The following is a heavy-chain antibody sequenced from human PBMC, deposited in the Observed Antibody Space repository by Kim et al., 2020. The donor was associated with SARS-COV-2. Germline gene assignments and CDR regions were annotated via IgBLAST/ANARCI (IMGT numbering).Heavy chain of an antibody. D-gene: IGHD3-22*01. CDR2: IYYSGST. V-gene: IGHV4-39*01. CDR3: ARHQTYYYDSSGSFDY. CDR1: GGSISSSSYY. J-gene: IGHJ4*02. Sequence: SETLSLTCTVSGGSISSSSYYWGWIRQPPGKGLEWIVSIYYSGSTYYNPSLKSRVTISVDTSKNQFSLKLSSVTAADTAVYYCARHQTYYYDSSGSFDYWGQGTLVTVSS.